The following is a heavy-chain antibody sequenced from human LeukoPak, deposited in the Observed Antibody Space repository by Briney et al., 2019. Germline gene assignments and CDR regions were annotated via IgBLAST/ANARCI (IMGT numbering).Heavy chain of an antibody. Sequence: SETLSLTCTVSGGSISSYYWGWIRQPPGKGLEWIGSIYYSGSTYYNPSLKSRVTISVDTSKNQFSLKLSSVTAADTAVYYCARDIAVAGNYWFDPWGQGTLVTVSS. D-gene: IGHD6-19*01. CDR2: IYYSGST. CDR1: GGSISSYY. V-gene: IGHV4-39*07. J-gene: IGHJ5*02. CDR3: ARDIAVAGNYWFDP.